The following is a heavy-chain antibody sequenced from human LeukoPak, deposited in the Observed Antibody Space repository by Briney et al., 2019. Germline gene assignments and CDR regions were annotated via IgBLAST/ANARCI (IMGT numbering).Heavy chain of an antibody. Sequence: GGSLRLSCVVSGFTFSDYALSWVRQAPGKGLEWVSAISGSGASTICADSVKGRFTISRDNAKNSLYLQMNSLRAEDTAVYYCASTPPYYDSSGYLDYWGQGTLVTVSS. V-gene: IGHV3-23*01. D-gene: IGHD3-22*01. J-gene: IGHJ4*02. CDR3: ASTPPYYDSSGYLDY. CDR1: GFTFSDYA. CDR2: ISGSGAST.